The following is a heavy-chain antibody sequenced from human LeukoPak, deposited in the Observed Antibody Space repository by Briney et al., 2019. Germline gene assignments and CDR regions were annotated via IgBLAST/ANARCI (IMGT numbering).Heavy chain of an antibody. CDR1: GGSISTSNYY. CDR2: SGST. CDR3: AKTSGYGLVDI. Sequence: SETLSLTCTVSGGSISTSNYYWGWVRQPPGKGLEWIGNSGSTYYTPSLKSRVTLSPDTSRNQYSLKLISVTAVDTAVYFWAKTSGYGLVDIWGQGTMVTVSS. J-gene: IGHJ3*02. D-gene: IGHD3-22*01. V-gene: IGHV4-39*07.